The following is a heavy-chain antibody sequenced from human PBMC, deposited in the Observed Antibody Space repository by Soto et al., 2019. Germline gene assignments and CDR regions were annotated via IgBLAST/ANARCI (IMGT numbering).Heavy chain of an antibody. J-gene: IGHJ5*02. D-gene: IGHD3-22*01. CDR3: ARDSGTTMIVT. V-gene: IGHV4-30-4*01. CDR1: GGSISSGDYY. CDR2: IYYSGST. Sequence: QVQLQEWGPGLVKPSQTLSLTCPVSGGSISSGDYYWSWIRHPPGKGLEWIGYIYYSGSTYYNPSLKSRVTISVDTSKNQFSLKLSSVTAADTAVYYCARDSGTTMIVTWGQGTLVTVSS.